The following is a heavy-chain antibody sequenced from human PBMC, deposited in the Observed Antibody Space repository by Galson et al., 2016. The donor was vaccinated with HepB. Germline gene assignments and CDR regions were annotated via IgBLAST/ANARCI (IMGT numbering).Heavy chain of an antibody. J-gene: IGHJ4*02. CDR3: ARDYGAGGFYYFDY. CDR1: GYTFTSYY. CDR2: INPTGGST. D-gene: IGHD6-13*01. Sequence: SVKVSCKASGYTFTSYYIYWVRQAPGRGLXXVGVINPTGGSTDFAPRFQDRVTLTRDTSTGTVYMELTSLTSDDTAVDYCARDYGAGGFYYFDYWGQGTLITVSS. V-gene: IGHV1-46*01.